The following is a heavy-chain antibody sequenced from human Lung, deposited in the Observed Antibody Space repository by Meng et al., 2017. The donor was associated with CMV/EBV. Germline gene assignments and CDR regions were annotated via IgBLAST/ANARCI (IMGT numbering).Heavy chain of an antibody. J-gene: IGHJ4*02. Sequence: QLRVPRPCPVLAKPSQTHAPTCTVSGVTISSGDYYWSWNHQPPGKGLEWIGYIYYSGSTYYNPSLKSRVTISVDTSKNQFSLKLSTVTAADTALYYCARDRTTGRYFYYWGQGTLVTVSS. D-gene: IGHD4-11*01. CDR2: IYYSGST. V-gene: IGHV4-30-4*01. CDR1: GVTISSGDYY. CDR3: ARDRTTGRYFYY.